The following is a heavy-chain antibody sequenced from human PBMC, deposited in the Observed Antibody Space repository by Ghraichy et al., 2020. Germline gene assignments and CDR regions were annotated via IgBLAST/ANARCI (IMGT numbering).Heavy chain of an antibody. CDR2: ISSSSYI. J-gene: IGHJ5*02. Sequence: LSLTCAASGFTFSSYSMNWVRQAPGKGLEWVSSISSSSYIYYADSLKGRFTISRDNAKNSLYLQMNSLRAEDTAVYYCARGGFANWFDPWGQGTLVTVSS. CDR1: GFTFSSYS. CDR3: ARGGFANWFDP. V-gene: IGHV3-21*01.